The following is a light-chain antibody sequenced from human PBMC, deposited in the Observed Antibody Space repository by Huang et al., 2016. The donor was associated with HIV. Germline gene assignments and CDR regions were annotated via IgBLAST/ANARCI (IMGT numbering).Light chain of an antibody. CDR3: QQRSNWHFT. V-gene: IGKV3-11*01. Sequence: EIVFTQSPSTLSFSPGARSTLSCRASQSVRSSLTWYQQKPGQAPRLLIYDASNRATGIPARFSGSGSGTDFTLTISSLEPEDFAVYYCQQRSNWHFTFGPGTKVDIK. J-gene: IGKJ3*01. CDR2: DAS. CDR1: QSVRSS.